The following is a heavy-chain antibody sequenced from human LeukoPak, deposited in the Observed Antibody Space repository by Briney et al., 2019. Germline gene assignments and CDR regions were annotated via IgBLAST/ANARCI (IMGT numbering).Heavy chain of an antibody. Sequence: PSETLSLTCTVSGGSISSSSYYWGWIRQPPGKGLEWIGSIYYSGSTYYNPSLKSRVTISVDTSKNQFSLKLSSVTAADTAVYYCARVHQNPYYYDSSGRPFDYWGQGTLVTVSS. D-gene: IGHD3-22*01. CDR3: ARVHQNPYYYDSSGRPFDY. J-gene: IGHJ4*02. CDR1: GGSISSSSYY. V-gene: IGHV4-39*07. CDR2: IYYSGST.